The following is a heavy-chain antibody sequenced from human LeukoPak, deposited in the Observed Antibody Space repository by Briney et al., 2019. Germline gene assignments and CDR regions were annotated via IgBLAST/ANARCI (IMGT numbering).Heavy chain of an antibody. CDR3: ARVLVAGTKWWEYYFDY. D-gene: IGHD6-19*01. CDR2: INPNSGGT. J-gene: IGHJ4*02. V-gene: IGHV1-2*02. Sequence: ASVKVSCKASGYTFTGYYMHWVRQAPGQGLEWMGWINPNSGGTNYAQKFQGRVTMTRDTSISTAYMEPSRLRSDDTAVYYCARVLVAGTKWWEYYFDYWGQGTLVTVSS. CDR1: GYTFTGYY.